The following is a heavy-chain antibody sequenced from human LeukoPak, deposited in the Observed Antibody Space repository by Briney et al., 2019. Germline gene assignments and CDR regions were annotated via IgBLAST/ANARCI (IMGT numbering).Heavy chain of an antibody. CDR1: GGSISSYY. CDR2: IYYSGST. D-gene: IGHD6-6*01. CDR3: ARGGSTLYYYYGMDV. Sequence: SETLSLTCAVSGGSISSYYWSWIRQPPGKGLEWIGYIYYSGSTNYNPSLKSRVTISVDTSKNQFSLKLSSVTAADTAVYYCARGGSTLYYYYGMDVWGQGTTVTVSS. J-gene: IGHJ6*02. V-gene: IGHV4-59*01.